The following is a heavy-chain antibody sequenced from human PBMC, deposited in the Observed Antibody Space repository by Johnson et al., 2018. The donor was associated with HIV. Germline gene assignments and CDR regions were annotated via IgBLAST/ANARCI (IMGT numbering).Heavy chain of an antibody. CDR1: GFTFSSSW. J-gene: IGHJ3*02. CDR3: ARDGTIPPGQYCSGGSCHGGDAFDI. D-gene: IGHD2-15*01. CDR2: IKCDGSEK. Sequence: VQLVESGGGVVQPGRSLRLSCAASGFTFSSSWMHWVCQAPEKGLEWVADIKCDGSEKYYVDSVKGRLTISRDNAKNSLFLQMNSLRAEDTAVYYCARDGTIPPGQYCSGGSCHGGDAFDIWGQGTMVTVSS. V-gene: IGHV3-52*01.